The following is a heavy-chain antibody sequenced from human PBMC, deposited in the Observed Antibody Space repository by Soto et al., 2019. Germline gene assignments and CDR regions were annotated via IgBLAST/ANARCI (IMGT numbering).Heavy chain of an antibody. V-gene: IGHV4-34*01. J-gene: IGHJ4*02. CDR3: ARDLYCGGDCSHYDY. Sequence: SETLSLTCAVYGGSLSGYYWSWIRQPPGKGLEWIGEINHSGSTNYNPSLKSRVTISVDTSKNQFSLKLSSVTAADTAVYYCARDLYCGGDCSHYDYWGQGTLVTVSS. CDR1: GGSLSGYY. CDR2: INHSGST. D-gene: IGHD2-21*02.